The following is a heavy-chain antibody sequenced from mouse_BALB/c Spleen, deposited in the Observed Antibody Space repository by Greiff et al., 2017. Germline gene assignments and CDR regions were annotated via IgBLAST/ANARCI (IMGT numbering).Heavy chain of an antibody. J-gene: IGHJ4*01. Sequence: EVKLVESGGGLVKPGGSLKLSCAASGFTFSSYAMSWVRQTPEKRLEWVASISSCGSTSYPDSVKGRFTISRDNARNILYLHMSSLRSEDTAMYYGARDGYLYYYAMDYWGQGTSVTVSS. CDR2: ISSCGST. V-gene: IGHV5-6-5*01. CDR1: GFTFSSYA. D-gene: IGHD2-2*01. CDR3: ARDGYLYYYAMDY.